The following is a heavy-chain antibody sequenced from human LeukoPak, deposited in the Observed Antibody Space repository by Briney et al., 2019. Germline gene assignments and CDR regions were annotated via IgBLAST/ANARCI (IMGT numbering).Heavy chain of an antibody. V-gene: IGHV3-23*01. CDR3: AKDFVVVPGNVNFFDS. CDR2: ISGSGDNT. CDR1: GFTFSNYA. D-gene: IGHD2-21*02. J-gene: IGHJ4*02. Sequence: GGSLRLSCAVSGFTFSNYAMIWVRQAPGKGLEWVSDISGSGDNTYYADSVKGRFTVSRDNSKNTLYVQMKSLRAEDTAVYSCAKDFVVVPGNVNFFDSWGQGTLV.